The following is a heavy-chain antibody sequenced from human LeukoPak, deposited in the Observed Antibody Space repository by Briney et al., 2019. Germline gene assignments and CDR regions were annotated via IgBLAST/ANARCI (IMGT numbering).Heavy chain of an antibody. V-gene: IGHV3-74*01. CDR2: INSDGSST. Sequence: GGSLRLSCVASGFTFSTYWMHWVRQAPGKGLVWVSRINSDGSSTTDAGSVKGRFTISRDNAKNTLYLQMNSLRAEDTAVYYCARPLGGMNYYYMDVWGKGTTVTVSS. J-gene: IGHJ6*03. CDR1: GFTFSTYW. CDR3: ARPLGGMNYYYMDV.